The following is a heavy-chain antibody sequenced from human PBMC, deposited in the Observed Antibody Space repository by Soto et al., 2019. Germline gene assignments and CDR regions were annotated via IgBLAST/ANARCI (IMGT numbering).Heavy chain of an antibody. CDR3: ARDLRFAVTTGY. J-gene: IGHJ4*02. V-gene: IGHV3-30-3*01. Sequence: PGGSLRLSCAASGFTFSSYAMHWVRQAPGKGLEWVAVISYDGSNKYYADSVKGRFTISRDNSKNTLYLQMNSLRAEDTAVYYCARDLRFAVTTGYWGQGTLVTVSS. D-gene: IGHD4-17*01. CDR1: GFTFSSYA. CDR2: ISYDGSNK.